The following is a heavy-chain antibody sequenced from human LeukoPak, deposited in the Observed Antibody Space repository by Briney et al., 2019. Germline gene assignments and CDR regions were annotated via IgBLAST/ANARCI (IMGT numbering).Heavy chain of an antibody. CDR3: AKDRSKPRVYYYMDV. V-gene: IGHV3-23*01. CDR1: GLTFSSYA. J-gene: IGHJ6*03. Sequence: PGGSLRLSCAASGLTFSSYAMSWVRQAPGKGLEWVSAISGSGGSTYYADSVKGRFTISRDNSRNTLYLQMNSLRAEDTAVYYCAKDRSKPRVYYYMDVWGKGTTVTVSS. CDR2: ISGSGGST.